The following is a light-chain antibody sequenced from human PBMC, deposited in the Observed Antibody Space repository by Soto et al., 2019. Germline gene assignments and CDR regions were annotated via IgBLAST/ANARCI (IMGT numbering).Light chain of an antibody. CDR3: QQYNSYSWT. CDR2: KAS. V-gene: IGKV1-5*03. J-gene: IGKJ1*01. CDR1: QSISSW. Sequence: EIQMTQSPSTLSKTVGDRVTITCRASQSISSWLAWYQQKPGKAPKLLIYKASSLESGVPSRFSGSGSGTEFTLTISSLQPDDFATYYCQQYNSYSWTFGQGTKV.